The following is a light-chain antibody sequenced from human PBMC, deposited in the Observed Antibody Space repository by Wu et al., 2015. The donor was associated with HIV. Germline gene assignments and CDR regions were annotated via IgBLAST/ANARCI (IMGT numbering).Light chain of an antibody. J-gene: IGKJ1*01. CDR1: QSINTW. CDR2: QAS. CDR3: QQYNTYEWT. Sequence: DVQMTQSPSTLSASVGDRVTITCRASQSINTWLAWYQQKPGKAPKLLIYQASSLENGVPSRFSGSGSGTEFTLTINSLQPDDFATYYCQQYNTYEWTFGQGTKVEMK. V-gene: IGKV1-5*03.